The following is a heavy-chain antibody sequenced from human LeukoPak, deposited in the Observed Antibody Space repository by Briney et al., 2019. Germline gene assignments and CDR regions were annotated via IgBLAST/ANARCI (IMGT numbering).Heavy chain of an antibody. D-gene: IGHD6-6*01. V-gene: IGHV4-34*01. Sequence: SETLSLTCAVYGGSFSGYYWSWIRQPPGKGLEWIGEINHSGSTNYNPSLKSRVTISVDTSKNQFSLKLSSVAAADTAVYYCARGRFNVGAARGWFDPWGQGTLVTVSS. J-gene: IGHJ5*02. CDR1: GGSFSGYY. CDR3: ARGRFNVGAARGWFDP. CDR2: INHSGST.